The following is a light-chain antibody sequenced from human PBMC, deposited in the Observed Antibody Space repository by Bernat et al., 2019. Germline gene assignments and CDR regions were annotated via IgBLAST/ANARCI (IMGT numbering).Light chain of an antibody. CDR3: SSNTSSTTVL. CDR1: SSDVGTYNL. CDR2: DVT. Sequence: QSALTQPASVSGSPGQSITISCTGTSSDVGTYNLVSWYQQYPGKAPKLIIYDVTKGPSGVSNRFSGSKSGNTASLTISGLQAEDEADYYCSSNTSSTTVLFGGGTKLTVL. J-gene: IGLJ2*01. V-gene: IGLV2-23*02.